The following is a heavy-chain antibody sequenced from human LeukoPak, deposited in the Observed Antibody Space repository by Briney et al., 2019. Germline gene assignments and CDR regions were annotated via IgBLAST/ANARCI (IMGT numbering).Heavy chain of an antibody. J-gene: IGHJ4*02. V-gene: IGHV1-69*13. CDR1: GGTFSSYA. CDR3: AREKDGPFDY. D-gene: IGHD2-15*01. CDR2: IIPIFGTA. Sequence: APVKVSCKASGGTFSSYAISWVRQAPGQGLEWMGGIIPIFGTANYAQKFQGRVTITADESTSTAYMELSSLRSEDTAVYYCAREKDGPFDYWGQGTLVTVSS.